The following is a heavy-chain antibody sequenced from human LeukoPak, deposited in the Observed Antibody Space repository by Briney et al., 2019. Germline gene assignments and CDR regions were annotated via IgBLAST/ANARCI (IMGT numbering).Heavy chain of an antibody. J-gene: IGHJ4*02. D-gene: IGHD5-18*01. V-gene: IGHV3-30*02. CDR3: ATNVDTSDDY. CDR1: GFTFSSYG. CDR2: IRYDGSNK. Sequence: GGSLRLSCAASGFTFSSYGMHCVRQAPGKGLEWVAFIRYDGSNKYYADSVKGRFTIYRDNSKNTLYLHINSLRAEDTALYYCATNVDTSDDYWGQGTLVTVSS.